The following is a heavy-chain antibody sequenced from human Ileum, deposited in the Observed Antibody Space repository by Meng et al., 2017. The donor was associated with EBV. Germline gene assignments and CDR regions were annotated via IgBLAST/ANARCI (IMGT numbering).Heavy chain of an antibody. CDR1: GASFSCSYW. Sequence: QLQESGPRLVRPSGPLSLTCIVSGASFSCSYWWSWVRQSPEKGLEWIGEVYPSGTPYYNPSLKSRVTISLDKSRNQFSLNLIHVTAADAAVYYCARDAFQHASGIPAHWGQGTLVTVSS. D-gene: IGHD3-16*01. CDR3: ARDAFQHASGIPAH. V-gene: IGHV4-4*02. CDR2: VYPSGTP. J-gene: IGHJ4*02.